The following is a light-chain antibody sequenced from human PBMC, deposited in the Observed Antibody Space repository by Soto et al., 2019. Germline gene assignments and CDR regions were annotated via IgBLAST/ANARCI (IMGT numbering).Light chain of an antibody. CDR3: QQYYTSSPWM. CDR1: QTISSW. J-gene: IGKJ1*01. Sequence: DIQMTQSPSTLSGSVGDRVTITCRASQTISSWLAWYQQKPGKAPKLLIYKASTLESGVPSRFSGSGSGTEFTLTISSLQPDDFATYYCQQYYTSSPWMFGQGTKVDIK. CDR2: KAS. V-gene: IGKV1-5*03.